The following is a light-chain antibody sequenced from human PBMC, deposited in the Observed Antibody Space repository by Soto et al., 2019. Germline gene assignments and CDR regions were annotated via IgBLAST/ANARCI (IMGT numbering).Light chain of an antibody. V-gene: IGLV1-51*01. CDR3: GTWDSSLSAWV. Sequence: QLVLTQPPSASGTPGQRVTISCSGSSSNIGNNYVSWYQQLPGTAPKLLIYDNNKRPSGIPDRFSGSKSGTSATLGITGLQTGDEADYYCGTWDSSLSAWVFGGGTKLTVL. CDR2: DNN. CDR1: SSNIGNNY. J-gene: IGLJ3*02.